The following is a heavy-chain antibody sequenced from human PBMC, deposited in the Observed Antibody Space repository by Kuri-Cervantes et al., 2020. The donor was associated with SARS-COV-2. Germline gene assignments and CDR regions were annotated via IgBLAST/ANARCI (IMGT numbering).Heavy chain of an antibody. Sequence: GGSLRLSCAASGFTFSSYAMHWVRQAPGKGLEWVAVISYDGSNKYYADSVKGRFTISRDNSKNTLYLQMNSLRAEDTAVYYCASSLKWLFDAFDIWGQGTRVTVSS. CDR2: ISYDGSNK. V-gene: IGHV3-30-3*01. CDR1: GFTFSSYA. D-gene: IGHD3-22*01. CDR3: ASSLKWLFDAFDI. J-gene: IGHJ3*02.